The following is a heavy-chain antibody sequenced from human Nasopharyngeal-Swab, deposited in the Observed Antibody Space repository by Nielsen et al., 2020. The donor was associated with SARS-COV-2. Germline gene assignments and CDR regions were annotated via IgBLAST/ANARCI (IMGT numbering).Heavy chain of an antibody. J-gene: IGHJ4*02. D-gene: IGHD2-2*01. CDR2: ISAYNGNT. V-gene: IGHV1-18*01. Sequence: WIRQPPGKGLEWIGWISAYNGNTNYAQKLQGRVTMTTDTSTSTAYMELRSLRSDDTAVYYCARDRRGGYCSSTSCYGNDYWGQGTLVTVSS. CDR3: ARDRRGGYCSSTSCYGNDY.